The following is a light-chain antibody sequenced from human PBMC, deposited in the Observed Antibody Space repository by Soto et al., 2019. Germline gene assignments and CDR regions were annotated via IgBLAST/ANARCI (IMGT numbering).Light chain of an antibody. CDR3: QQYNSLWT. CDR1: QSISTR. Sequence: DIQMTQSPSTLPASVGDRVTITCRASQSISTRLAWYQQKPGKAPKLLIYKASSLESGVPSRFSGSGSGTEFTLTISSLQPDDFATYYCQQYNSLWTFGQGTKVDIK. V-gene: IGKV1-5*03. J-gene: IGKJ1*01. CDR2: KAS.